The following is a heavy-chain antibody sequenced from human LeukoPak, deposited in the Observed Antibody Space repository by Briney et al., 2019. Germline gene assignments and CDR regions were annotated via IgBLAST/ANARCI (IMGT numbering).Heavy chain of an antibody. CDR3: AEGTYYYDSSGYYSTDY. Sequence: GGSLRLSCAASGFTFSSYAMSWVRQAPGKGLEWVSAISGSGGSTYYADSVKGRFTISRDNSKNTLYLQMNSLRAEDTAVYYCAEGTYYYDSSGYYSTDYWGQGTLVTVSS. CDR1: GFTFSSYA. J-gene: IGHJ4*02. V-gene: IGHV3-23*01. CDR2: ISGSGGST. D-gene: IGHD3-22*01.